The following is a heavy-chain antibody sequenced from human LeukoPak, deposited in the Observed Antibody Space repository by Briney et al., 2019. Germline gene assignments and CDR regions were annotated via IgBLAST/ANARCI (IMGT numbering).Heavy chain of an antibody. D-gene: IGHD5-12*01. CDR3: ARRARRRIVATIGDYVDYQDIFDY. Sequence: SDTVALMLAVYGGFFNGYYWSWIRQPPGKGQVWIGEINHSGSTNYNPSLKSRVTISVDTSKNQFSLKLSSVTAADTAVYYCARRARRRIVATIGDYVDYQDIFDYWGQGTLVTVSS. CDR2: INHSGST. J-gene: IGHJ4*02. V-gene: IGHV4-34*01. CDR1: GGFFNGYY.